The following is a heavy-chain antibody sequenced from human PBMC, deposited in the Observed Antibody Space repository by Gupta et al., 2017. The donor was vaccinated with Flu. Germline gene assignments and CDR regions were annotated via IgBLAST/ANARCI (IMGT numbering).Heavy chain of an antibody. CDR3: ARVPMRSGQTDAFDI. Sequence: QVQLQESGPGLVKPSQTLSLTCTVSGGSISSGGYYWSWIRQHPGKGLEWIGYIYYSGSTYYNPSLKSRVTISVDTSKNQFSLKLSSVTAADTAVYYCARVPMRSGQTDAFDIWGQGTMVTVSS. CDR2: IYYSGST. V-gene: IGHV4-31*03. D-gene: IGHD3-3*01. CDR1: GGSISSGGYY. J-gene: IGHJ3*02.